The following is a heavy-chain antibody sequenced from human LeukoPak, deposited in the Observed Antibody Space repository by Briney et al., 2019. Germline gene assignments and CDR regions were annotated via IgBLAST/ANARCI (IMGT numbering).Heavy chain of an antibody. Sequence: SETLSLTCTVSGGSIGNSNYYWGWIRQPPGKGLEWIGTIYYSGSTSYNPSLKSRITISVATSKNQFSLRLRSVTAADTAVYYCARLYNNRDFDYWGQGTLVTVSS. CDR2: IYYSGST. V-gene: IGHV4-39*07. CDR3: ARLYNNRDFDY. CDR1: GGSIGNSNYY. J-gene: IGHJ4*02. D-gene: IGHD4-11*01.